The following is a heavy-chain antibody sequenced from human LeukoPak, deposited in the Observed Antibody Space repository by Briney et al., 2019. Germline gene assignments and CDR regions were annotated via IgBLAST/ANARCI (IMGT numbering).Heavy chain of an antibody. D-gene: IGHD3-10*01. J-gene: IGHJ3*02. Sequence: GGSLRLSCAASGFTFSSYIMNWVRQAPGKGLEWVSSISSSSSYIYYADSVKGRFTISRDNAKNSLYLQMNSLRAEDTAVYYCARGRRDDAFDIWGQGTMVTVSS. V-gene: IGHV3-21*01. CDR3: ARGRRDDAFDI. CDR1: GFTFSSYI. CDR2: ISSSSSYI.